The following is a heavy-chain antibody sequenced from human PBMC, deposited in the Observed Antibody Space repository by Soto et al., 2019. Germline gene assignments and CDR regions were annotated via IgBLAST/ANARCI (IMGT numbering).Heavy chain of an antibody. CDR1: GYIFTTYW. CDR2: IYPGHSDV. CDR3: ATTTYTSDFYTYY. V-gene: IGHV5-51*01. D-gene: IGHD3-16*01. J-gene: IGHJ4*02. Sequence: PGESLKISCQASGYIFTTYWIGWVPQMPGKGLEWVAIIYPGHSDVRYSPSFQGQVTISADTSIRTAYLQWRSLKASDTAMYYCATTTYTSDFYTYYWGPGTLVNVSS.